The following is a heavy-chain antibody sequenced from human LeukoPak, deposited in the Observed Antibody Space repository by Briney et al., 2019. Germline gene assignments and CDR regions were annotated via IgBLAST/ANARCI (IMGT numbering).Heavy chain of an antibody. J-gene: IGHJ4*02. Sequence: PGGSLRLSCAASEFTFSSYAMSWVRQAPGKGLEWVSAISDSGGRKYYGESVKGGFTVSRDNSKNSMYMQMNSLRAEDTAVYYCAKDRRACSSSSCYYRFDYWGQGTLVTVSS. CDR3: AKDRRACSSSSCYYRFDY. D-gene: IGHD2-2*01. CDR1: EFTFSSYA. V-gene: IGHV3-23*01. CDR2: ISDSGGRK.